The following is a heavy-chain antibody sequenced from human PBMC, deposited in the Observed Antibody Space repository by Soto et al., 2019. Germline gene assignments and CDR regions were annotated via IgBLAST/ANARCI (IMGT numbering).Heavy chain of an antibody. D-gene: IGHD6-19*01. J-gene: IGHJ3*02. V-gene: IGHV3-30*18. CDR1: GFTFSSYG. CDR2: ISYDGSNK. CDR3: AKDNGSGCYWLRLGHASEI. Sequence: QVQLVESGGGVVQPGRSLRLSCAASGFTFSSYGMHWVRQAPGKGLEGVAVISYDGSNKYYADTVKGRHTISRNNSKNTLNLQMNSLRGEDTAVYYGAKDNGSGCYWLRLGHASEIWGQGTMLTVSS.